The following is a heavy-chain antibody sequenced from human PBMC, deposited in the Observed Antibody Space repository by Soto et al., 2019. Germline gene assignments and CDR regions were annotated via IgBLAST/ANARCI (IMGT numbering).Heavy chain of an antibody. V-gene: IGHV3-23*01. D-gene: IGHD4-4*01. CDR2: ISGSGGNT. CDR3: AKGDSNIYGMDV. CDR1: GFTFNSYA. J-gene: IGHJ6*02. Sequence: GGSLRLSXAASGFTFNSYAMNWVRQAPGKGLEWVSAISGSGGNTYYADSVKGRFTISRDNSKNTVYLQMNSLRAEDTAAYYCAKGDSNIYGMDVWGQGTTVTVSS.